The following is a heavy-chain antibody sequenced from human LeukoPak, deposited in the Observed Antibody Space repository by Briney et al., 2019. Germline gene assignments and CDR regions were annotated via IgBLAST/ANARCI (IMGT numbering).Heavy chain of an antibody. V-gene: IGHV4-61*01. CDR1: GYSISSGYY. Sequence: SETLSLTCTVSGYSISSGYYWGWIRQPPGKGLEWIGYIYYSGSTNYNPSLKSRVTISIDTSKNQFSLKLSSVTAADTAVYYCARGRVGATGEWGVYFDYWGQGTLVTVSS. J-gene: IGHJ4*02. D-gene: IGHD1-26*01. CDR2: IYYSGST. CDR3: ARGRVGATGEWGVYFDY.